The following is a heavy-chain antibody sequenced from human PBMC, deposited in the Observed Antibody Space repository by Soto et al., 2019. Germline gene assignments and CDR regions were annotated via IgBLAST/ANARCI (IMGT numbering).Heavy chain of an antibody. D-gene: IGHD2-15*01. CDR3: ARDQGVVVAATPPYYYYYMDG. Sequence: SLRLSCAASGFTFSSYSMNWVRQAPGKGLEWVSSISSSSSYIYYADSVKGRFTISRDNAKNSLYLQMNSLRAEDTAVYYCARDQGVVVAATPPYYYYYMDGWGKGSTVTVSS. CDR1: GFTFSSYS. V-gene: IGHV3-21*01. J-gene: IGHJ6*03. CDR2: ISSSSSYI.